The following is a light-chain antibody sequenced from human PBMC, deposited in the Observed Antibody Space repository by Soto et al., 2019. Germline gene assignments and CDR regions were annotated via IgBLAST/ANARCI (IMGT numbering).Light chain of an antibody. CDR2: GAS. V-gene: IGKV3-20*01. Sequence: DIELRQSPGTLSLSPGERATLSCRASQSVAGSYLAWYQQKPGQAPRLLIYGASSRATGIPERFSGSGSGTEFTLTISRLEPEDFAVYYCQRYASSTITFGQGTRLEI. CDR1: QSVAGSY. CDR3: QRYASSTIT. J-gene: IGKJ5*01.